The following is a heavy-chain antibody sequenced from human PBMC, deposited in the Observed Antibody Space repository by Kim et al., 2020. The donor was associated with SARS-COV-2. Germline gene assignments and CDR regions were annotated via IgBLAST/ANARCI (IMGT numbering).Heavy chain of an antibody. CDR3: AEYSSNY. D-gene: IGHD6-6*01. V-gene: IGHV3-23*01. J-gene: IGHJ1*01. CDR2: ISGSGGGT. CDR1: GFTFSSYA. Sequence: GGSLRLSCAASGFTFSSYAMNWVRQAPGKGLEWVSTISGSGGGTYYADSVKGRFTMSRDNSKNTLYLQMNSLRAEDTAVYYCAEYSSNYWGQGTLVTVSS.